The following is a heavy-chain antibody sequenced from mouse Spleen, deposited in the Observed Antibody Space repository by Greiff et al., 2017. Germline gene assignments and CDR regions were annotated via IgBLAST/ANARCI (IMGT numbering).Heavy chain of an antibody. CDR2: IYPGSGST. D-gene: IGHD2-10*02. V-gene: IGHV1-55*01. J-gene: IGHJ2*01. Sequence: VQLQQPGAELVKPGASVKMSCKASGYTFTSYWITWVKQRPGQGLEWIGDIYPGSGSTNYNEKFKSKATLTVDKSSSTAYMQLSSLTSEDSAVYYCARGYGNYDYWGQGTTLTVSS. CDR3: ARGYGNYDY. CDR1: GYTFTSYW.